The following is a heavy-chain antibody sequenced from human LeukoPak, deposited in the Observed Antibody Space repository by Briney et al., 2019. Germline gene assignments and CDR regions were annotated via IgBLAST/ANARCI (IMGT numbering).Heavy chain of an antibody. CDR3: ARSHKQGSGRNDAFDI. Sequence: SVKVSCKASGGTFSSYAISWVRQAPGQGLEWMGRIIPILGIANYAQKFQGRVTITADKSTSTAYMELSSLRSEDTAVYYCARSHKQGSGRNDAFDIWGQGTMVTVSS. J-gene: IGHJ3*02. CDR1: GGTFSSYA. V-gene: IGHV1-69*04. D-gene: IGHD3-10*01. CDR2: IIPILGIA.